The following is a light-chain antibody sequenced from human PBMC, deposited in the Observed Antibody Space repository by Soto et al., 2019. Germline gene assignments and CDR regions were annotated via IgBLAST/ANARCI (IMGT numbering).Light chain of an antibody. CDR1: QSPLHSNGYNY. J-gene: IGKJ1*01. Sequence: DIVMTQSPLSLPVTPGEPASISCRSSQSPLHSNGYNYLDWYLQKPGQSPQLLIYLGSNRASGVPDRFSGSGSGTDFTLKISRVEAEDVGVYYCMQPLQSWTFGQGTKVDIK. CDR3: MQPLQSWT. V-gene: IGKV2-28*01. CDR2: LGS.